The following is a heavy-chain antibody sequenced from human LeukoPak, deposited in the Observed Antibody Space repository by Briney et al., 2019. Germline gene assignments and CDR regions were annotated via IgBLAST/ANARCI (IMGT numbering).Heavy chain of an antibody. J-gene: IGHJ4*02. V-gene: IGHV1-2*02. D-gene: IGHD3-3*01. CDR2: INPNSGGT. CDR3: ARNALYDFWSGYSHIPDY. Sequence: ASVKVSCKASGYTFTDYYIHWVRQAPGQGLEWMGWINPNSGGTNYAQKLQGRVTMTTDTSTSTAYMELRSLRSDDTAVYYCARNALYDFWSGYSHIPDYWGQGTLVTVSS. CDR1: GYTFTDYY.